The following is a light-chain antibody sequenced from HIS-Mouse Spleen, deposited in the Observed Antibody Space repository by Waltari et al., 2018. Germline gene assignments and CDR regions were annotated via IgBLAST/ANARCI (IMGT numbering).Light chain of an antibody. CDR2: EGS. CDR3: CSYAGSSTLV. V-gene: IGLV2-23*01. J-gene: IGLJ2*01. CDR1: IRAVGGYSR. Sequence: QSGLPQPASVSGSPGQWINLPCTGTIRAVGGYSRVSWYQQHPGTAPKLLIYEGSKRPSGVSNRFSGSKSGNTASLTISGLQAEDEADYYCCSYAGSSTLVFGGGTKLTVL.